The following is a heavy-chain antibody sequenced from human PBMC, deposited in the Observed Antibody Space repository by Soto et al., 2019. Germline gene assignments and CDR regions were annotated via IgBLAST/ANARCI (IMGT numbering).Heavy chain of an antibody. J-gene: IGHJ5*02. CDR3: ATTEHH. V-gene: IGHV4-39*01. CDR1: GGSISSSRYY. CDR2: IYYSGST. Sequence: QLQLQESGPGLVKPSETLSLTCTVSGGSISSSRYYWGWIRQPPGKGLEWIGSIYYSGSTYYNPSLKRGVTISVDTSKSQFPLKLGSVTPAGTAVYCCATTEHHWGQGTLVTLSS.